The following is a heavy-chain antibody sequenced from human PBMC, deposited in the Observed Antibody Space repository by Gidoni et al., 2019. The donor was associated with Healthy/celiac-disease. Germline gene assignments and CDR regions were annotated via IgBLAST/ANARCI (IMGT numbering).Heavy chain of an antibody. V-gene: IGHV3-49*04. CDR3: TRVVSSGYPTRDAFDI. J-gene: IGHJ3*02. CDR2: IRSKAYGGTT. CDR1: GFTLGDYA. Sequence: EVQLVESGGGLVQPGRSLRLSCTASGFTLGDYARSWVRKAPGKGLEWVGFIRSKAYGGTTEYAASVKGRFTISRDDSKSIAYLQMNSLKTEDTAVYYCTRVVSSGYPTRDAFDIWGQGTMVTVSS. D-gene: IGHD3-22*01.